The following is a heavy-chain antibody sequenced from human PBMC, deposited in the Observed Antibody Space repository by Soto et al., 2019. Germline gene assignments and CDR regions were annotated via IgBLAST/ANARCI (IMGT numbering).Heavy chain of an antibody. Sequence: GGSLRLSCAASGFTVRSNYMSWVRQAPGKGLEWVSVIYSGGSTYYADSVKGRFTISRHNSKNTLYLQMNSLRAEDTAVYYCARLRSYCSGGSCFFDAFDIWGQGTMVTVSS. D-gene: IGHD2-15*01. CDR1: GFTVRSNY. V-gene: IGHV3-53*04. CDR3: ARLRSYCSGGSCFFDAFDI. CDR2: IYSGGST. J-gene: IGHJ3*02.